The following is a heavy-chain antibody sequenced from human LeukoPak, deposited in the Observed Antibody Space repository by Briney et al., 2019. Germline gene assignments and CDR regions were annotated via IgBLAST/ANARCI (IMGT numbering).Heavy chain of an antibody. CDR1: GYTFSSCA. V-gene: IGHV7-4-1*02. Sequence: GASVTVSCKASGYTFSSCAINWVRQAPGQGLEYMGWIDTKTGNPTYAQGFTGRFVFSLDTSVSTAYLQISSLKAEDTAVYYCARDIIAVAGKVATDDYWGQGTLVTVSS. D-gene: IGHD6-19*01. CDR2: IDTKTGNP. J-gene: IGHJ4*02. CDR3: ARDIIAVAGKVATDDY.